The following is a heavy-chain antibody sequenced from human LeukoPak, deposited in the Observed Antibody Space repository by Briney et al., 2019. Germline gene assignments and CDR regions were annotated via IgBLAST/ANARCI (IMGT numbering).Heavy chain of an antibody. CDR3: ARWKPAANWFDP. V-gene: IGHV3-11*01. CDR2: ISSSGSTI. D-gene: IGHD2-2*01. J-gene: IGHJ5*02. Sequence: PGGSLRLSCAASGFTFSDYYISWIRQAPGKGLEWVSYISSSGSTIYYADSVKGRFTISRDNAKNSLYLQMNSLRAEDTAVYYCARWKPAANWFDPWGQGTMVTVSS. CDR1: GFTFSDYY.